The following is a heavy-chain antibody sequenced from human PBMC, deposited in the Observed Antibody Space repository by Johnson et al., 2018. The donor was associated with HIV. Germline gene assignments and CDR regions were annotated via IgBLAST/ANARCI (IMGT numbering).Heavy chain of an antibody. V-gene: IGHV3-66*01. D-gene: IGHD2-15*01. CDR1: GFTVSSNY. J-gene: IGHJ3*02. CDR2: ISSDGNT. Sequence: MQLVESGGGLVKPGGSLRLSCAASGFTVSSNYMTWVRRAPGKGLEWVSVISSDGNTYYADSVKGRFSISRDNSKNTLYLQMNSLKIEDTAVYYCSTGDIVVVAGAMLLPLHDAFDIWGQGTMVTVSS. CDR3: STGDIVVVAGAMLLPLHDAFDI.